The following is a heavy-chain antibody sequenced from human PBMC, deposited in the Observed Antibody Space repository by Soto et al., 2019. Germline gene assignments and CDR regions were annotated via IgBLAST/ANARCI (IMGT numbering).Heavy chain of an antibody. CDR2: IWYDGSNQ. CDR1: GFTFSTYG. CDR3: ARHLGAFNYGSAYFDY. Sequence: AGGSLRLSCAPSGFTFSTYGMHWVRHAPGRGLEWVAVIWYDGSNQYYADSVKGRFTISRDNSKNMLYLQMNSLRAENTAVYYCARHLGAFNYGSAYFDYWGQGTPVTVSS. D-gene: IGHD3-10*01. J-gene: IGHJ4*02. V-gene: IGHV3-33*01.